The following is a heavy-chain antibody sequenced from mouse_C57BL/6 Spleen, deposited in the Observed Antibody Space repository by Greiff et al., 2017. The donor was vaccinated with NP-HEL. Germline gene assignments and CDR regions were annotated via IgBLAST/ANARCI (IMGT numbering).Heavy chain of an antibody. J-gene: IGHJ2*01. D-gene: IGHD1-1*01. CDR2: IYPGGGDT. CDR3: ERGFFTTVVATPFDY. CDR1: GYAFSSSW. V-gene: IGHV1-82*01. Sequence: QVQLQESGPELVKPGASVKISCKASGYAFSSSWMNWVKQRPGKGLEWIGRIYPGGGDTNYNGKFKGKATLTADKSSSTAYMQLSSLTSEDSAVYFCERGFFTTVVATPFDYWGQGTTLTVSS.